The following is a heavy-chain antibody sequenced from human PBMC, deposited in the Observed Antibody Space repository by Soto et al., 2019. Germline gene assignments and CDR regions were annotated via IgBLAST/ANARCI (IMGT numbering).Heavy chain of an antibody. CDR1: GYTFTSYG. CDR2: ISAYNGNT. J-gene: IGHJ4*02. Sequence: ASVKVSCKASGYTFTSYGISWVRQAPGQGLEWMGWISAYNGNTNYAQKLQGRVTMTTDTSTSTAYMELRSLRSDDTAVYYCAGVRSRGPMYYFDYWGQGTLVTVSS. CDR3: AGVRSRGPMYYFDY. V-gene: IGHV1-18*01. D-gene: IGHD3-10*01.